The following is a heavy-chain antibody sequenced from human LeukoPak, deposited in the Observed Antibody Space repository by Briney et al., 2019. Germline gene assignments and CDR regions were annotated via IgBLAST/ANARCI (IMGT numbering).Heavy chain of an antibody. D-gene: IGHD3-9*01. CDR3: AKSGGYFDWLYPFDY. CDR2: ISSSGSTI. Sequence: GGSLRLSCAASGFTFSSYSMNWVRQAPGKGLEWVSYISSSGSTIYYADSVKGRFTISRDNSKNTLYLQMNSLRAEDTAVYYCAKSGGYFDWLYPFDYWGQGTLVTVSS. CDR1: GFTFSSYS. V-gene: IGHV3-48*01. J-gene: IGHJ4*02.